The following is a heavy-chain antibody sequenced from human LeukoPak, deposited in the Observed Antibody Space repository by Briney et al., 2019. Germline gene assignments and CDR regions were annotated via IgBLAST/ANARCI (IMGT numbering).Heavy chain of an antibody. J-gene: IGHJ4*02. V-gene: IGHV3-43*01. CDR3: AKDIGGMTTLLTPDD. D-gene: IGHD4-23*01. CDR1: GFTFDDYN. Sequence: GGPLRLSCAASGFTFDDYNMHWVRQAPGKGLEWVCLISWDGGSTDYADSVRSGFTISRDSSKNSLYLQMNSLRPEDTALYYCAKDIGGMTTLLTPDDWGQGTLVTVSS. CDR2: ISWDGGST.